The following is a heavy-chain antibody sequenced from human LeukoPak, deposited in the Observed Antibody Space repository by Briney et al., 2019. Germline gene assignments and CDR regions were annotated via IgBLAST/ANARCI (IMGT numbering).Heavy chain of an antibody. CDR1: RFTFTRHA. CDR3: VRGDDIGKHPTRAYYFDI. D-gene: IGHD3-10*01. CDR2: TGLESVHT. J-gene: IGHJ4*02. V-gene: IGHV3-23*01. Sequence: PGGSLRLSCAASRFTFTRHAMSWVRPAPGKGLEWVSTTGLESVHTLCADSVQGRFTVSRDNSRNTLDLQMDNLTVDDTAIYYRVRGDDIGKHPTRAYYFDIWGQGTLVSVSS.